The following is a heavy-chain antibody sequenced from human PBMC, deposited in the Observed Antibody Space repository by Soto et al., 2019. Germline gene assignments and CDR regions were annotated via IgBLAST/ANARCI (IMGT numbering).Heavy chain of an antibody. D-gene: IGHD6-25*01. CDR3: AKDQRGFSSAARMDY. CDR2: ISGSGSST. V-gene: IGHV3-23*01. CDR1: GFTFSNYA. Sequence: EVYLLESGGGLIQPGGSLRLSCAASGFTFSNYAMTWVRQAPGKGLEWVSSISGSGSSTFYADSVKGLFTISRDKSTSTLYLQMNSLRAEDTAIYYCAKDQRGFSSAARMDYWGQGTLVTVSS. J-gene: IGHJ4*02.